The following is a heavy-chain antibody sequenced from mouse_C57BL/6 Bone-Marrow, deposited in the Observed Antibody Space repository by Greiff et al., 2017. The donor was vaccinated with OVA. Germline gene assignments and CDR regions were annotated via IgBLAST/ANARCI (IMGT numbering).Heavy chain of an antibody. D-gene: IGHD2-3*01. Sequence: QVQLQQPGAELVMPGASVKLSCKASGYTFTSYWMHWVKQRPGQGLEWIGEIDPSDSYTNYNQKFKGKSTLTVDKSSSTAYMQLSSLTSEDSAVYYGARYGDGYYSWYFVVWGTGTTVTVSS. CDR1: GYTFTSYW. J-gene: IGHJ1*03. V-gene: IGHV1-69*01. CDR3: ARYGDGYYSWYFVV. CDR2: IDPSDSYT.